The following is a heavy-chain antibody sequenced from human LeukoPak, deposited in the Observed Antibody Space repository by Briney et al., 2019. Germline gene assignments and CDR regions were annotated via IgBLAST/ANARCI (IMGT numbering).Heavy chain of an antibody. D-gene: IGHD1-1*01. CDR1: GFTFSSYA. V-gene: IGHV3-23*01. CDR2: ISGSGGST. J-gene: IGHJ4*02. CDR3: AKDLSYNYGATKDY. Sequence: QPGGSLRLSCAASGFTFSSYAMSWVRQAPGKGLEWVSGISGSGGSTYYADSVKGRFTISRDNSKNTLYLQMNSLRAEDTAVYYCAKDLSYNYGATKDYWGQGTLVTVSS.